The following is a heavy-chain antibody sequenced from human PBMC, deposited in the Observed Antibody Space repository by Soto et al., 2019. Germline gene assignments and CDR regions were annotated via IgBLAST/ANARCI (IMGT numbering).Heavy chain of an antibody. V-gene: IGHV1-69*01. D-gene: IGHD2-15*01. CDR2: IIPIFGTA. Sequence: QVQLVQSGAEVKKPGSSVKVSCKASGGTFSSYAISWVRQAPGQGLEWMGGIIPIFGTANYAQKFQGRVTIIADESTSTDYMELSSLRTEDTAEYYCARDRHCSGGSWYSPYKWFDPWGQGALVTVSS. CDR3: ARDRHCSGGSWYSPYKWFDP. J-gene: IGHJ5*02. CDR1: GGTFSSYA.